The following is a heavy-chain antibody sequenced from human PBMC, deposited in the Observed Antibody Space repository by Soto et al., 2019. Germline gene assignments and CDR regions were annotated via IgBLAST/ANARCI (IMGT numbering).Heavy chain of an antibody. CDR3: ATFMEGIGGRGY. V-gene: IGHV4-59*01. Sequence: PSETLSLTCSVSGDSMTGYHWSWIRQPPGKGLEWIGYLPYSGSTKYNPSLQSRVAISGDTSKNQFSLRLSSVTASDTAVYYCATFMEGIGGRGYWGQG. CDR1: GDSMTGYH. J-gene: IGHJ4*02. CDR2: LPYSGST. D-gene: IGHD5-12*01.